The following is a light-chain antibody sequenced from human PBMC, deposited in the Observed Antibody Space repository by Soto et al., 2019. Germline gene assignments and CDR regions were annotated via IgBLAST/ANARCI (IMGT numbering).Light chain of an antibody. V-gene: IGKV1-5*01. J-gene: IGKJ1*01. CDR2: DAS. Sequence: DIQMTQSPSTLSASVGDRVTITCRASQSISSWLAWYQQKPGKAPKLLIYDASSLESGVPSRFSGSGSGTEFTLTISSLQPDDFATYYCQQYNSYWTFGQGPK. CDR3: QQYNSYWT. CDR1: QSISSW.